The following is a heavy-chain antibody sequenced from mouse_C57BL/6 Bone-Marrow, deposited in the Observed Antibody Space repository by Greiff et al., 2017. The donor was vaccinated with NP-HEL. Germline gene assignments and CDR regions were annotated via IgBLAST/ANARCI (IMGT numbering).Heavy chain of an antibody. CDR1: GYTFTDYY. CDR2: IYPGSGNT. V-gene: IGHV1-76*01. CDR3: ARSYDYDFAY. J-gene: IGHJ3*01. D-gene: IGHD2-4*01. Sequence: VQLQQSGAELVRPGASVKLSCKASGYTFTDYYINWVKQRPGQGLEWIARIYPGSGNTYYNEKFKGKATLTAEKSSSTAYMQLSSLTSEDSAVYFCARSYDYDFAYWGQGTLVTVSA.